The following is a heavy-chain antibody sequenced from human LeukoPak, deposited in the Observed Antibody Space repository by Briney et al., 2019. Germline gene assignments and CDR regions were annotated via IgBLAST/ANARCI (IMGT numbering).Heavy chain of an antibody. V-gene: IGHV1-8*01. D-gene: IGHD2-15*01. Sequence: ASVKVSCKASGYTFTSYDINWVRQATGQGLEWMGWMNPNSGNTGYAQKFQGRVTMTRNTSISTAYMELSSLRSEDTAVYYCAVTAATILGDAFDIWGQGTMATVSS. CDR2: MNPNSGNT. CDR1: GYTFTSYD. CDR3: AVTAATILGDAFDI. J-gene: IGHJ3*02.